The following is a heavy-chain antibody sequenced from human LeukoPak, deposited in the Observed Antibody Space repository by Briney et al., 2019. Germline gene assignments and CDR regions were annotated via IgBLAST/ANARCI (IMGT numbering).Heavy chain of an antibody. J-gene: IGHJ4*02. CDR2: IYYSGST. CDR1: GGSISSSSYY. Sequence: SETLSLTCTVSGGSISSSSYYWGWIRQPPGKGLEWIGSIYYSGSTYYNPSLKSRVTISVDTSKNQFSLKVSSVTAADTAVYYCARHLAVVTAIAYWGQGTLVTVSS. D-gene: IGHD2-21*02. V-gene: IGHV4-39*01. CDR3: ARHLAVVTAIAY.